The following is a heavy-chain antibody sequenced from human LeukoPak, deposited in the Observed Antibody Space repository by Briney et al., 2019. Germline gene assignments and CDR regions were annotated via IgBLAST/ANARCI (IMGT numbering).Heavy chain of an antibody. V-gene: IGHV1-18*04. D-gene: IGHD6-19*01. J-gene: IGHJ5*02. CDR2: ISAYNGNT. Sequence: ASVKVSCKASGYTFTSYGISWVRQAPGQGLEWMGWISAYNGNTNYAQKLQGRVTMTTDTSTSTAYMELRSLRSDDTAVYYCARNLYSRGWYSKPYNWFDPWGQGTLVTVSS. CDR3: ARNLYSRGWYSKPYNWFDP. CDR1: GYTFTSYG.